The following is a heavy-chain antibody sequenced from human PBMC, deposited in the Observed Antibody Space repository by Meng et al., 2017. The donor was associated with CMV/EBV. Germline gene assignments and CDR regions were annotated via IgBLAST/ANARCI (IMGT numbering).Heavy chain of an antibody. D-gene: IGHD2-15*01. Sequence: GESLKISCAASGFTFSSYSMNWVRQAPGKGLEWVSSISSSSSYIYYADSVKGRFTISRDNAKNSLYLQMNSLRAEDTAVYYCARDREDITLDYWGQGTLVTGSS. J-gene: IGHJ4*02. CDR2: ISSSSSYI. V-gene: IGHV3-21*01. CDR1: GFTFSSYS. CDR3: ARDREDITLDY.